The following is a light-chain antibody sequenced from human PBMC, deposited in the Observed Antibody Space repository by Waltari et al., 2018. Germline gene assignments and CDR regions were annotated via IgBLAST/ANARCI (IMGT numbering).Light chain of an antibody. CDR2: EVN. J-gene: IGLJ2*01. Sequence: QSALTQPASVSGSPGQSITISCTGTSSDVGSYDLVSWYQQPPGRAPKFIIYEVNKRPSGVSIRFSGSKSGNTASLTISGLQAEDEADYYCCSYAGSNTPVVFGGGTRLTVL. CDR3: CSYAGSNTPVV. V-gene: IGLV2-23*02. CDR1: SSDVGSYDL.